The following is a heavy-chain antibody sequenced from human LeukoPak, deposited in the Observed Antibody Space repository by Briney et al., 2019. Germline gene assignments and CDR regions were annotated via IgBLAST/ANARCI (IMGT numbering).Heavy chain of an antibody. CDR2: ISAYNGNT. V-gene: IGHV1-18*01. CDR3: ARGQYVLLWFGDDMGAFDI. CDR1: GYTFTSYG. Sequence: ASVKVSCKASGYTFTSYGISWVRQAPGQGLEWMGWISAYNGNTNYAQKLQGRVTMTTDTSTSTAYMELRSLRSDDTAVYYYARGQYVLLWFGDDMGAFDIWGQGTMVTVSS. D-gene: IGHD3-10*01. J-gene: IGHJ3*02.